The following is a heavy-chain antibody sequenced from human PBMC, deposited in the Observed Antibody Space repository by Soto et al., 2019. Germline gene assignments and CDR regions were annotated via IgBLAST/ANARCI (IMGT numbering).Heavy chain of an antibody. J-gene: IGHJ4*02. CDR2: MNPNSGNT. Sequence: QVQLVQSGAEVKKPGASVKVSCKASGYTFTSYDINWVRQATGQGLEWMGWMNPNSGNTGYAQKFQGRVTMTRNTSISTAYMELSSLRSEDTAVYYCARVLRDDGDGGYYFDYWGQGTLVTVSS. V-gene: IGHV1-8*01. D-gene: IGHD4-17*01. CDR3: ARVLRDDGDGGYYFDY. CDR1: GYTFTSYD.